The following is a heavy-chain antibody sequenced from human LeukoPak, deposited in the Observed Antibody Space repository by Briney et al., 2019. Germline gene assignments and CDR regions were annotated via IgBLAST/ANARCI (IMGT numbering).Heavy chain of an antibody. CDR3: ARHVYSRLLYYMDV. J-gene: IGHJ6*03. V-gene: IGHV4-39*01. CDR2: IYYSGST. Sequence: SETLSLTCTVSGGSISSSSYYWGWIRQPPGKGLEWIGSIYYSGSTYYNPSLKSRVTISVDTSKNQFSLKLSSVTAADTAVYYCARHVYSRLLYYMDVWGKGTTVTISS. D-gene: IGHD2-21*01. CDR1: GGSISSSSYY.